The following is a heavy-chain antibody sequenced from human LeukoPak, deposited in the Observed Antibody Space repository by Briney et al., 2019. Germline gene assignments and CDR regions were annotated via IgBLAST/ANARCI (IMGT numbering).Heavy chain of an antibody. CDR1: GDSISFYY. J-gene: IGHJ4*02. Sequence: SETLSLTCTVSGDSISFYYGSWIRQSAGKGLEYIGRIYSTGNTNYNPPLERRATMSVDTSRNQFSLNLTSVTAADTAVYYCARVRRAGSGYDFDHWGQGTLVTVSS. CDR2: IYSTGNT. V-gene: IGHV4-4*07. CDR3: ARVRRAGSGYDFDH. D-gene: IGHD5-12*01.